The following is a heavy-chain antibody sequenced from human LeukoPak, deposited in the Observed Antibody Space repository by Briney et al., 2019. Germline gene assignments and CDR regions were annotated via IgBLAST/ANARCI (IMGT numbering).Heavy chain of an antibody. D-gene: IGHD4-17*01. V-gene: IGHV3-30*03. CDR3: ARDAGYGQYMDC. CDR1: GFIFSNYG. Sequence: GGSLRLSCAASGFIFSNYGMHWVRQAPGKGLEWVAIISYDGSYKYYTDSVKGRVTISRDNSKDTLYLEMNSLTAEDTAVYFCARDAGYGQYMDCWGQGTLVTVSS. CDR2: ISYDGSYK. J-gene: IGHJ4*02.